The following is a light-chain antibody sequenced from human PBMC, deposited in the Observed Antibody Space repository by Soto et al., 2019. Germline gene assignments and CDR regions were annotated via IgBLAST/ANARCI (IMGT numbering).Light chain of an antibody. Sequence: EIVLTQSPASLSVSPGDRATLSCRPSQSFSSNLAWYQQKPGQAPRLLSYGASTRATGIPARFSGGGSGTEFTLTISSLQSEDFAVYYCQQYNKLPLTFGGGTRVEIK. V-gene: IGKV3D-15*01. CDR1: QSFSSN. J-gene: IGKJ4*01. CDR2: GAS. CDR3: QQYNKLPLT.